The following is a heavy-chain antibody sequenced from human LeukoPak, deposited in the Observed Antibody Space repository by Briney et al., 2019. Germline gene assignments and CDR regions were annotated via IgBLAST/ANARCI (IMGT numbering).Heavy chain of an antibody. CDR1: GGSISSGGYY. Sequence: SETLSLTCTVSGGSISSGGYYWSWIRQHPGKGLEWIGYIYYSGSTYYNPSLKSRVTISVDTSKNQFSLKLSSVTAADTAVYYCAREPRITMVRGVIIGYFDYWGQGTLVAVSS. CDR2: IYYSGST. J-gene: IGHJ4*02. D-gene: IGHD3-10*01. V-gene: IGHV4-31*03. CDR3: AREPRITMVRGVIIGYFDY.